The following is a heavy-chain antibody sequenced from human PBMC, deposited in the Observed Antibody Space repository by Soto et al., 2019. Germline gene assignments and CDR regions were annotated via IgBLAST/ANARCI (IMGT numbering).Heavy chain of an antibody. Sequence: SETLSLTCTVSGRSISSVGYYWSWILEHAGRGLEGIGYIYYSGSTYYNPSLKSRVNISVDTSKNQFYLKLSSVTAADTAVYYCARAPRAVTFGGVIVIPPSQIDPWGQGTLVTVSS. J-gene: IGHJ5*02. CDR2: IYYSGST. D-gene: IGHD3-16*02. V-gene: IGHV4-31*03. CDR3: ARAPRAVTFGGVIVIPPSQIDP. CDR1: GRSISSVGYY.